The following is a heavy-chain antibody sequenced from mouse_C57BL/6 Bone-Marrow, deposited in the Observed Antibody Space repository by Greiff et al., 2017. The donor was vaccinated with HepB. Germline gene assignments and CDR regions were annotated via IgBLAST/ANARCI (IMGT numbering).Heavy chain of an antibody. CDR3: ARRSYYYYYYAMDY. V-gene: IGHV5-6*01. D-gene: IGHD1-1*01. Sequence: EVQRVESGGDLVKPGGSLKLSCAASGFTFSSYGMSWVRQTPDKRLEWVATISSGGSYTYYPDSVKGRFTISRDNAKNTLYLQMCSLKSEDTAMYYCARRSYYYYYYAMDYWGQGTSVTVSS. CDR1: GFTFSSYG. CDR2: ISSGGSYT. J-gene: IGHJ4*01.